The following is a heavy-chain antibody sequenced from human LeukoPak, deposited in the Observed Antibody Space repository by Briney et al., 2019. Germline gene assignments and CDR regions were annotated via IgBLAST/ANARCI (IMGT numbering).Heavy chain of an antibody. Sequence: GGSLRLSCAASGFTFDEYGMSWVRQAPGKGLEWVSGISLNGGASGYADSVRGRFTISRDNANNSISLQMNSLRVEDTALYYCVRSITMFQYWGQGTLATVSS. CDR3: VRSITMFQY. CDR1: GFTFDEYG. J-gene: IGHJ1*01. V-gene: IGHV3-20*04. D-gene: IGHD3-10*01. CDR2: ISLNGGAS.